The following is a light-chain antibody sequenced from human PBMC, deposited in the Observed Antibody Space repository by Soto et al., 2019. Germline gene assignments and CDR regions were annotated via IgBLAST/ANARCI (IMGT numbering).Light chain of an antibody. CDR2: SNN. V-gene: IGLV1-44*01. Sequence: QSVLTQPPSASGTPGQRVTISCSGSSSNIGSNTVNWYQQLPGTAPKLLIYSNNQRPSGVPDRFSGSKSGTSASLAISGLRSEDEADYYCAAWDDSLSVYVFGTGTKLTVL. CDR3: AAWDDSLSVYV. J-gene: IGLJ1*01. CDR1: SSNIGSNT.